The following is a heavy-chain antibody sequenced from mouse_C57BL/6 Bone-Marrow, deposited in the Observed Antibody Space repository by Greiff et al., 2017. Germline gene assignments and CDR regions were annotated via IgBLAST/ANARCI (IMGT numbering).Heavy chain of an antibody. V-gene: IGHV3-5*01. CDR2: IYYSGTI. CDR3: ARYYYGYDVWYFDV. Sequence: EVHLVESGPGLVKPSQTVFLTCTVTGISITTGNYRWSWIRQFPGNKLEWIGYIYYSGTITYNPSLTSRTTITRDTPKNQFFLEMNSLTAEDTATYYCARYYYGYDVWYFDVWGTGTTVTVSS. D-gene: IGHD2-2*01. CDR1: GISITTGNYR. J-gene: IGHJ1*03.